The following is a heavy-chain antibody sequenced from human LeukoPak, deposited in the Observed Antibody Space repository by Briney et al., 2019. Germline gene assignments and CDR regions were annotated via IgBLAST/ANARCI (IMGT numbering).Heavy chain of an antibody. CDR1: GGSISSGSYY. D-gene: IGHD3-3*01. CDR3: ARVGSRFYYDLWSGSRDHDAFDI. Sequence: SQTLSLTCTVSGGSISSGSYYWSWIRQPAGKGLEWIGRIYTSGSTNYNPSLKSRVTISVDTSKNQFSLKLSSVTAADTAVYYCARVGSRFYYDLWSGSRDHDAFDIWGQGTMVTVSS. J-gene: IGHJ3*02. CDR2: IYTSGST. V-gene: IGHV4-61*02.